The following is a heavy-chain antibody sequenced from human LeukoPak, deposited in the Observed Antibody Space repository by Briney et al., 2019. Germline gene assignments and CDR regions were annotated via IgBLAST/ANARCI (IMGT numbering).Heavy chain of an antibody. CDR1: GFSLSTSGVG. CDR3: ARSYSDYDYFNNWFDP. J-gene: IGHJ5*02. CDR2: IYWNDDK. V-gene: IGHV2-5*01. Sequence: SGPTLVKPTQTLTLTCTFSGFSLSTSGVGVGWIRQPPGKALEWLALIYWNDDKRYSPSLKSRLTISKDTSKNQVVLTMTNMDPVDTATYYCARSYSDYDYFNNWFDPWGQGTLVAVSS. D-gene: IGHD5-12*01.